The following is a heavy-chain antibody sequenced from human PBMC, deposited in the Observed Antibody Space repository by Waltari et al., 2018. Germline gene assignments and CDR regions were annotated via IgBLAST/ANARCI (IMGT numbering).Heavy chain of an antibody. CDR3: ARAVTGEDAFDM. CDR2: ISYDGSSQ. CDR1: VFIFITYV. Sequence: QEQMVESGGGGGQPGGPLSLPCPISVFIFITYVMNWVRQAPGKGLEWLVVISYDGSSQYYAGSVKGRFSVSRDSFKNTVYLHMNGLRTEDTAVYYCARAVTGEDAFDMWGQGTMVTVSS. J-gene: IGHJ3*02. V-gene: IGHV3-30-3*01. D-gene: IGHD2-21*02.